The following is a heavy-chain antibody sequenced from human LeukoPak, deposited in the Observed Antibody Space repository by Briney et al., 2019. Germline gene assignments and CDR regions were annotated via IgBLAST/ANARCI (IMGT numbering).Heavy chain of an antibody. V-gene: IGHV1-8*01. CDR1: GYTFTSYD. CDR2: MNPNSGNT. J-gene: IGHJ4*02. Sequence: ASVKVSCKASGYTFTSYDINWVRQATGQGLEWMGWMNPNSGNTGYAQKFQGRVTMTRNTSISTAYMELSSLRSEDTAVYYCARGLWFPGATNGDYWGQGTLVTVSS. D-gene: IGHD1-26*01. CDR3: ARGLWFPGATNGDY.